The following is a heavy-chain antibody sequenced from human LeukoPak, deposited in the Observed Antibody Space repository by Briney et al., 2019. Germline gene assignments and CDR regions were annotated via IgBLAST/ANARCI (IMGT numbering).Heavy chain of an antibody. CDR1: GFTFDDYA. J-gene: IGHJ4*02. Sequence: GGSLRLSCAASGFTFDDYAMHWVRRAPGKGLEWVSGISWNSGSIGYADSVKGRFTISRDNAKNSLYLQMNSLRAEDTALYYCAVYDSSGYRNFDYWGQGTLVTVSS. D-gene: IGHD3-22*01. CDR2: ISWNSGSI. V-gene: IGHV3-9*01. CDR3: AVYDSSGYRNFDY.